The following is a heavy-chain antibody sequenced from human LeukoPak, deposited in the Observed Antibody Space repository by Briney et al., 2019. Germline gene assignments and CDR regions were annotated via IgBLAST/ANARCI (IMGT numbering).Heavy chain of an antibody. Sequence: ASVKVSCKASGYTFTSYDINWVRQATGQGLEWMGWMNPNSGNTGYAQKFQGRVTITRNTSISTAYMELSSLRSEDTAVYYCARVDSSGWYRYYYMDVWGKGTTVTVSS. CDR2: MNPNSGNT. V-gene: IGHV1-8*03. D-gene: IGHD6-19*01. CDR3: ARVDSSGWYRYYYMDV. J-gene: IGHJ6*03. CDR1: GYTFTSYD.